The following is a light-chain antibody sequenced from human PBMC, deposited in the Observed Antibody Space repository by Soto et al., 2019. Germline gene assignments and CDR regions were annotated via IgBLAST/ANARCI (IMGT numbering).Light chain of an antibody. CDR2: AAS. Sequence: DIQMTQSPSSLSASVGVRVTITCRASQGISNYLAWYQQKPEKVPKLLICAASTLQSGGPSRFSGSGSGADFTLTISSLQPEDVATYYCQKYNSAPSKFGQGTKVEIK. V-gene: IGKV1-27*01. CDR1: QGISNY. J-gene: IGKJ1*01. CDR3: QKYNSAPSK.